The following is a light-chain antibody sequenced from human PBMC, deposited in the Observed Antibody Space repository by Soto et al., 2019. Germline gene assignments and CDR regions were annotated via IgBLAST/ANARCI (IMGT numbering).Light chain of an antibody. V-gene: IGKV3D-20*02. CDR3: QQRSHWPIT. CDR2: DAS. J-gene: IGKJ5*01. Sequence: EIVLTQSPGTLSLSPGERATLSCRASQSVSSNFLAWYQQKPGQAPRLLIYDASNRATGIPARFSGSGSGTDFILTISSLEPEDFAVYYCQQRSHWPITFGQGTRLEIK. CDR1: QSVSSNF.